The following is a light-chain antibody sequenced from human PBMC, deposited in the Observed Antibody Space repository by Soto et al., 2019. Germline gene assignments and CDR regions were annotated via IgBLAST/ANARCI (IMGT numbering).Light chain of an antibody. V-gene: IGKV3-15*01. CDR3: KQYNNWPPQIT. CDR2: GAS. J-gene: IGKJ5*01. Sequence: EIVMMQSPATLSVSPGERATLSRRASQSVSSNLAWYQQKPGQAPRLLIYGASTRATGIPARFSGSGSGTEFTLTISSLQSEDFAVYHCKQYNNWPPQITFGQGTRLEI. CDR1: QSVSSN.